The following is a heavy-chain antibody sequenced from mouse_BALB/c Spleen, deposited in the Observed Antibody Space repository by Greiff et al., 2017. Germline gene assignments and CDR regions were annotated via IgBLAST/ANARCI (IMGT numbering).Heavy chain of an antibody. CDR2: ISYDGSN. V-gene: IGHV3-6*02. CDR3: ARRGVVVAYYAMDY. J-gene: IGHJ4*01. CDR1: GYSITSGYY. D-gene: IGHD1-1*01. Sequence: EVQRVESGPGLVKPSQSLSLTCSVTGYSITSGYYWNWIRQFPGNKLEWMGYISYDGSNNYNPSLKNRISITRDTSKNQFFLKLNSVTTEDTATYYCARRGVVVAYYAMDYWGQGTSVTVSS.